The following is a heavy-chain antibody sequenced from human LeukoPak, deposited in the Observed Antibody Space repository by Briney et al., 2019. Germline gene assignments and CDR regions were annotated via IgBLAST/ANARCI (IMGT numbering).Heavy chain of an antibody. V-gene: IGHV3-23*01. J-gene: IGHJ5*02. CDR1: GFTFSSYA. Sequence: GGSLRLSCAASGFTFSSYAMSWVRQAPGKGLEWVSGISGSGGSTYYADSVKGRFSISRDNSKNTLYLQMNSLRADDTAVYYCAKGGRVGFGEAWWFDPWGQGTLVTVSS. CDR2: ISGSGGST. D-gene: IGHD3-10*01. CDR3: AKGGRVGFGEAWWFDP.